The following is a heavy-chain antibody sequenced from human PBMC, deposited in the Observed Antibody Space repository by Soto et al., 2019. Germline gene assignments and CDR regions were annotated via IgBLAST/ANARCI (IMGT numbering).Heavy chain of an antibody. CDR2: IISSTI. J-gene: IGHJ4*02. CDR1: GFTFSSYS. CDR3: VRDHLWAFDY. D-gene: IGHD3-16*01. Sequence: PGGSLRLSCAGSGFTFSSYSLNWVRQAPGKELEWVSYIISSTIYYADSVKGRFTISRDNAKNSLYLQMNSLRAEDTAVYYCVRDHLWAFDYWGQGTLVTVSS. V-gene: IGHV3-48*01.